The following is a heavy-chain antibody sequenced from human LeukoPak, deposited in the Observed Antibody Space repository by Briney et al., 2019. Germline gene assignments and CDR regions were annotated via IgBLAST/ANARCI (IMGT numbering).Heavy chain of an antibody. CDR3: TTDPRIRGVIIDNWFDP. CDR2: IKSKTDGGTT. D-gene: IGHD3-10*01. J-gene: IGHJ5*02. Sequence: EGSLRLSCAASGFTFSNAWMSWVRQAPGKGLEWVGRIKSKTDGGTTDYAAPVKGRFTISRDDSTNTLYLQMNSLKTEDTAVYYCTTDPRIRGVIIDNWFDPWGQGTLVTVSS. V-gene: IGHV3-15*01. CDR1: GFTFSNAW.